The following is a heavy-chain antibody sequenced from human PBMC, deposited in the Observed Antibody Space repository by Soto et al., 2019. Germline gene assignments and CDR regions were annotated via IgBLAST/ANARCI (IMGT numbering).Heavy chain of an antibody. CDR2: IYYTGRT. CDR1: GGSISSADYY. Sequence: QVQLQESGPGLVKPSQTLSLTCTVSGGSISSADYYWSWIRQPPGKGLEWIGYIYYTGRTYYNPSLKSRVTTSVDTSKNQFSLKLSSVTAADTAVYYCVRGHGNFDYWGQGTLVTVSS. J-gene: IGHJ4*02. V-gene: IGHV4-30-4*01. CDR3: VRGHGNFDY.